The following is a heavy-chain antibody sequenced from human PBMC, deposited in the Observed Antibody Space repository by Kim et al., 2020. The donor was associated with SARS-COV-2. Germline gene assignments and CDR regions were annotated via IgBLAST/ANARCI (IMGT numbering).Heavy chain of an antibody. J-gene: IGHJ4*02. CDR2: INSDGGST. V-gene: IGHV3-74*01. CDR1: GFTFSSYW. Sequence: GGSLRLSCAASGFTFSSYWMHWVRQAPGKGLVWVSRINSDGGSTSYADSVKGRFTISRDNAKNTLYLQMNSLRAEDTAVYYCASDYYYDSSGFDYWGQGTLVTVSS. D-gene: IGHD3-22*01. CDR3: ASDYYYDSSGFDY.